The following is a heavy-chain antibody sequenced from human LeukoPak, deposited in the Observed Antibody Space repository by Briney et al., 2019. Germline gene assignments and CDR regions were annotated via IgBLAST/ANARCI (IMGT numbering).Heavy chain of an antibody. J-gene: IGHJ5*02. V-gene: IGHV4-34*01. CDR3: AASLWFGESVFDP. D-gene: IGHD3-10*01. CDR2: INHSGST. CDR1: GGSFSGYY. Sequence: SETLSLTCAVYGGSFSGYYWSWIRQPPGKGLEWIGEINHSGSTNYNPSLKSRVTTSVDTSKTQFPLKLSSVTAADTAVYYCAASLWFGESVFDPWGQGTLVTVSS.